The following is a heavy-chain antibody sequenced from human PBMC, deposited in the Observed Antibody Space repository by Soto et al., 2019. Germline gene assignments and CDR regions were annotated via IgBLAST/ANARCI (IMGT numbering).Heavy chain of an antibody. V-gene: IGHV4-31*03. CDR2: IYYSGCT. J-gene: IGHJ6*02. CDR3: ARVFGFGGMDV. CDR1: GGSISSGGYY. D-gene: IGHD3-10*01. Sequence: QVQLQEPGPGLVKPSQTLSLTCTVSGGSISSGGYYWSWIRQHPGKDLEWIGYIYYSGCTYYNPSLKSRATISVDSSKNQFSLKLSSVTAGDTAVYYCARVFGFGGMDVWGQGTTGTVSS.